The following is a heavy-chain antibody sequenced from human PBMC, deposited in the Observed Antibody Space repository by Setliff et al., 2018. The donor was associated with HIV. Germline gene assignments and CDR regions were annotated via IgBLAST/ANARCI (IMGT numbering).Heavy chain of an antibody. D-gene: IGHD3-10*01. J-gene: IGHJ4*02. CDR1: GGSIRTGAYY. V-gene: IGHV4-39*07. Sequence: PSETLSLTCTVSGGSIRTGAYYWGWIRQPPGKGLEWIGSIYHSGSTYDSPSLESRVTISVDTSKNQFSLKVSSVTAADTSVYYCARRTYGSGDYYKKSGLDYWGQGALVTVSS. CDR2: IYHSGST. CDR3: ARRTYGSGDYYKKSGLDY.